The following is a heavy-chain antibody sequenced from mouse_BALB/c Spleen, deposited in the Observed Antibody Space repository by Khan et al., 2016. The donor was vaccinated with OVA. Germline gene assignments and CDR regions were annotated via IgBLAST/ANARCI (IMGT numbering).Heavy chain of an antibody. CDR1: GYTFTTYW. CDR3: TRDRIDY. V-gene: IGHV1-7*01. J-gene: IGHJ2*01. CDR2: INPTSGYT. Sequence: QVQLKQSGAELAKPGASVKMSCKASGYTFTTYWMNWVKQRPGQGLEWIGYINPTSGYTDYNDKFKDRATLSADKSSSTAYMQLNSLTSEDSAVYYCTRDRIDYWGQGTTLTVSS.